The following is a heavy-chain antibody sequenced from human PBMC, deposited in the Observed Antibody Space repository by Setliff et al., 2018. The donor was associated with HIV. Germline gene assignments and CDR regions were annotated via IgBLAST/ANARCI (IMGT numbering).Heavy chain of an antibody. D-gene: IGHD3-10*01. J-gene: IGHJ2*01. CDR1: GDSIGDYY. CDR3: ARDWVTRSNYYGSGSPWYFDF. Sequence: SETLSLTCTISGDSIGDYYWNWIRQPAGKGLEWIGRVYASAYSNYNPSLKSRVTMSVDTSQNQFSLKLRSVNAADTAVYYCARDWVTRSNYYGSGSPWYFDFWGRGILVTVSS. V-gene: IGHV4-4*07. CDR2: VYASAYS.